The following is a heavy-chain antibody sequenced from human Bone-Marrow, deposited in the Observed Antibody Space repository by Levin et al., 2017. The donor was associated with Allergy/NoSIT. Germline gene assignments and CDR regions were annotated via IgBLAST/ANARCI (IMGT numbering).Heavy chain of an antibody. D-gene: IGHD2-15*01. CDR1: GFTFSSYS. J-gene: IGHJ4*02. CDR3: ARDRVLAAKYYFDY. CDR2: ISSSSSTI. V-gene: IGHV3-48*01. Sequence: SCAASGFTFSSYSMNWVRQAPGKGLEWVSYISSSSSTIYYADSVKGRFTISRDNAKNSLYLQMNSLRAEDTAVYYCARDRVLAAKYYFDYWGQGTLVTVSS.